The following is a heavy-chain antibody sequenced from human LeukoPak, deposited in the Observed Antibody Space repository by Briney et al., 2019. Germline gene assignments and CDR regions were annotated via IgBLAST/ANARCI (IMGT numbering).Heavy chain of an antibody. CDR3: ARGGDGYNLDYYYYMDV. CDR1: GGTFSSYA. V-gene: IGHV1-69*06. Sequence: SVKVSCKASGGTFSSYAIRWVRRAPGQGLEWMGGIIPMFGTADYAQKLQGRVTITADKSTSTAYMELSSLRSEDTAVYYCARGGDGYNLDYYYYMDVWGKGTTVTVSS. CDR2: IIPMFGTA. J-gene: IGHJ6*03. D-gene: IGHD5-24*01.